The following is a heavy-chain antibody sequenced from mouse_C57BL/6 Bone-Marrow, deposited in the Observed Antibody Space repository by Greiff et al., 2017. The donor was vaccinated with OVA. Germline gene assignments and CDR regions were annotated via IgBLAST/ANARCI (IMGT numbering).Heavy chain of an antibody. CDR1: GYTFTSYW. J-gene: IGHJ2*01. CDR3: ARDGYYNFDY. D-gene: IGHD2-3*01. CDR2: IDPSDSYT. Sequence: VQLQQPGAELVMPGASVKLSCKASGYTFTSYWMHWVKQRPGQGLEWIGEIDPSDSYTNYNQKFKGKSTLTVDKSSSTAYMQLSSLTSEDSAVYYCARDGYYNFDYWGQGTTLTVSS. V-gene: IGHV1-69*01.